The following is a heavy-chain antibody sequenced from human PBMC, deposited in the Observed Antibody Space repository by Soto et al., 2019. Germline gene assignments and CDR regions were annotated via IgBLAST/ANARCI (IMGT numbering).Heavy chain of an antibody. J-gene: IGHJ6*03. CDR3: ARAGITMVRGVQTAHYYYYYMDV. CDR2: IGTAGDT. D-gene: IGHD3-10*01. V-gene: IGHV3-13*01. Sequence: GGSLRLSCAASGFTFSSYDMHWVRQATGKGLEWVSAIGTAGDTYYPGSVKGRFTISRENAKNSLYLQMNSLRAGDTAVYYCARAGITMVRGVQTAHYYYYYMDVWGKGTTVTVSS. CDR1: GFTFSSYD.